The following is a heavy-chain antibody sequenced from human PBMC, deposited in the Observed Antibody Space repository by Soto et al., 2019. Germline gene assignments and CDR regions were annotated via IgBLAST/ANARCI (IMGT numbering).Heavy chain of an antibody. CDR1: GFTFSSYA. CDR3: AKDSPSWEDYYYMDV. J-gene: IGHJ6*03. D-gene: IGHD1-26*01. CDR2: ISGSGGST. Sequence: EVQLLESGGGLVQTGGSLRLSCAASGFTFSSYAMSWVRQAPGKGLEWDSDISGSGGSTYYADSVKGRFTISRDNSKNTLYLQMNSLRADDTAVYYCAKDSPSWEDYYYMDVWGKGTTVTVSS. V-gene: IGHV3-23*01.